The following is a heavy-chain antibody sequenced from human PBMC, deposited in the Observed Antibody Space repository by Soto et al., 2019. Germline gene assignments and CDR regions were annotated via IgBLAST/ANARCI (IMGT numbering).Heavy chain of an antibody. CDR1: GFTFSDYY. CDR3: ASLNYVLRYFDGP. J-gene: IGHJ5*02. Sequence: GGSLRLSCAASGFTFSDYYMSWIRQAPGKGLEWVSYISSSGSTIYYADSVKGRFTISRDNAKNSLYLQMNSLRAEDTAVYYCASLNYVLRYFDGPWGQGTLVTVSS. D-gene: IGHD3-9*01. V-gene: IGHV3-11*01. CDR2: ISSSGSTI.